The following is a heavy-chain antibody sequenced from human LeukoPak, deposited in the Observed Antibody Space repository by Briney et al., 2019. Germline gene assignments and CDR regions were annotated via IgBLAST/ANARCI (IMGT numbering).Heavy chain of an antibody. CDR2: IIPIFGTA. V-gene: IGHV1-69*13. J-gene: IGHJ4*02. Sequence: SVKVSCKASGGTFSSYAISWVRQAPGQGLEWMGGIIPIFGTANYAQKLQGRVTITADESTSTAYMELSSLRSEDTAVYYCLRQANYYDSSGYLYWGQGTLVTVSS. CDR3: LRQANYYDSSGYLY. D-gene: IGHD3-22*01. CDR1: GGTFSSYA.